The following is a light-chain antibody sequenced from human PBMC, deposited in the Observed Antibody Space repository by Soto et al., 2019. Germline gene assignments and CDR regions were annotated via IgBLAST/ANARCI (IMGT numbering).Light chain of an antibody. CDR3: QQYGSSEFT. CDR2: GES. J-gene: IGKJ3*01. Sequence: EIVLTQSPGTLSLSPGERATLSCRASQSVSSSYLAWYQQKPGQAPRLLIYGESSRATGIPDMFSGSGSGTDFTLTISRLEPEDFAVYYCQQYGSSEFTFGPGTKVDIK. V-gene: IGKV3-20*01. CDR1: QSVSSSY.